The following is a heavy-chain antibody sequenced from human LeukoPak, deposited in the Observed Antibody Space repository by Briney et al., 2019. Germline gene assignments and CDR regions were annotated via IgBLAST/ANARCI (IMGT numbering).Heavy chain of an antibody. J-gene: IGHJ4*02. D-gene: IGHD6-19*01. CDR3: ARVGRQWLAFDY. V-gene: IGHV3-53*01. Sequence: GGSLRLSCAASGFTVSSNYMSWVRQAPGKGLEWVSVIYSGGSTYYADSVKGRFTISRDNSKNTLYLQMNSLRAEDTAVYHCARVGRQWLAFDYWGQGTLVTVSS. CDR2: IYSGGST. CDR1: GFTVSSNY.